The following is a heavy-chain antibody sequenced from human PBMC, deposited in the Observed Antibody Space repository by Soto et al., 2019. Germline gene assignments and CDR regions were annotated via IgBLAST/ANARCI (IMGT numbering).Heavy chain of an antibody. CDR1: GFTFSSHS. Sequence: EVQLLESGGGLVQPGGSLRLSCVVSGFTFSSHSMSWVRQAPGKGLEWVSSISTSGSGTYHADSVKGRFAISRDNPKNTLFLQMNSLRAEDTAAYYCARGSSELGYWGQGTLVTVSS. CDR3: ARGSSELGY. V-gene: IGHV3-23*01. CDR2: ISTSGSGT. D-gene: IGHD3-10*01. J-gene: IGHJ4*02.